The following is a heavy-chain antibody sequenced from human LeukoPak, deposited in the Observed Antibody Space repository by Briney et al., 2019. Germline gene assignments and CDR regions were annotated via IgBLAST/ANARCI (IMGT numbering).Heavy chain of an antibody. CDR1: GFTFSNHA. CDR2: ISFHESTN. V-gene: IGHV3-30*04. D-gene: IGHD2-2*01. Sequence: GGSLRLSCAASGFTFSNHAMHWVRQGPGKGLEWVALISFHESTNYYADSVKGRFTISRDNSKNTQYLQMNSLRPEDTAVYYCARGRTPYCRSTTCYARLDYWGQGTRVTVSS. J-gene: IGHJ4*02. CDR3: ARGRTPYCRSTTCYARLDY.